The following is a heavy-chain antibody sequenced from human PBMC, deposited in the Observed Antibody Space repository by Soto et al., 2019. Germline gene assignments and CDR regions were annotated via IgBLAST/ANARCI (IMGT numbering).Heavy chain of an antibody. CDR3: ARAGGYCSSTSCYAYYDILTGYYNVHRFDY. CDR1: GGSFSGYY. D-gene: IGHD3-9*01. Sequence: PSETLSLTCAVYGGSFSGYYWSWIRQPPGKGLEWIGEINHSGSTNYNPSLKSRVTISVDTSKNQFSLKLSSVTAADTAVYYCARAGGYCSSTSCYAYYDILTGYYNVHRFDYWGQGTLVTVSS. CDR2: INHSGST. J-gene: IGHJ4*02. V-gene: IGHV4-34*01.